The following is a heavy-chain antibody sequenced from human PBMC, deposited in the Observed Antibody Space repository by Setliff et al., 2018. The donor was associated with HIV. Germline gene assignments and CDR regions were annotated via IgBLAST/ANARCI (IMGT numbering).Heavy chain of an antibody. V-gene: IGHV4-61*01. D-gene: IGHD6-19*01. CDR2: IHYTGST. CDR1: GGSVSSVNYY. CDR3: AKGDSSGWYTDAFDI. Sequence: SETLSLTCSVSGGSVSSVNYYWSWIRQPPGKGLEWIGYIHYTGSTTYNPSLKSRVTISVDTSKNQFSLKLSSVTAADTAVYYCAKGDSSGWYTDAFDIWGQGTMVTVSS. J-gene: IGHJ3*02.